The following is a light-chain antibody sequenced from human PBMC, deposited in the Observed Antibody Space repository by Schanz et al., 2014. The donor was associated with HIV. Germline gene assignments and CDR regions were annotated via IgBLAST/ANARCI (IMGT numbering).Light chain of an antibody. CDR1: SSDVGSYNL. CDR3: SSHTRSRTHFYV. V-gene: IGLV2-14*02. Sequence: QSVLTQPASVSGSPGQSITISCTGTSSDVGSYNLLSWYQQHPGKAPKLIIYDVSDRPSGVSNRFSGSKSGNTASLTISGLQAEDEADYYCSSHTRSRTHFYVFGTGTKLTVL. CDR2: DVS. J-gene: IGLJ1*01.